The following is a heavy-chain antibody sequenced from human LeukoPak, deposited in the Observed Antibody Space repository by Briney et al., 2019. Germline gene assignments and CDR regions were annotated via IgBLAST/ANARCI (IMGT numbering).Heavy chain of an antibody. J-gene: IGHJ4*02. CDR2: ISHSGAT. CDR3: ARVDDGSGSYYLPLDY. D-gene: IGHD3-10*01. Sequence: SETLSLTCAVYGGSFSGYFWSWIRQPPGKGLEWIGDISHSGATNYNPSLKSRVTISVDTSTNQFSLKLSSVTAADTAMYFCARVDDGSGSYYLPLDYWGQGTLVTVSS. CDR1: GGSFSGYF. V-gene: IGHV4-34*01.